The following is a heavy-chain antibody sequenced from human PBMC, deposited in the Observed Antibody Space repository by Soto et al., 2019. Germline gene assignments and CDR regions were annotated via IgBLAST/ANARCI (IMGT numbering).Heavy chain of an antibody. CDR2: IYPDDSDT. D-gene: IGHD6-19*01. CDR3: ARPLTNGGSGWFSYYY. J-gene: IGHJ4*02. CDR1: GYSFTNYW. V-gene: IGHV5-51*01. Sequence: GESLKISCKASGYSFTNYWIAWVRQVPGKGLEWMGIIYPDDSDTRYNPTFQGHVTISADKSISTAYLQWSSLKASDTAMYYCARPLTNGGSGWFSYYYWGQGSLVTVSS.